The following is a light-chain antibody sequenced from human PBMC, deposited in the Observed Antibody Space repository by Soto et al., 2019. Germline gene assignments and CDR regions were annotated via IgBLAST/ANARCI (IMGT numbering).Light chain of an antibody. CDR2: GAS. Sequence: DTQMTQSPSTLSASVGDTVTITCRARQNINNWLAWYQQKPEKVPKLLIYGASTLEDGVPSRFSGSRSGTEFTLTINSLQTDAFATYYCQRYDGYFGQGTKLEIK. CDR3: QRYDGY. CDR1: QNINNW. J-gene: IGKJ2*01. V-gene: IGKV1-5*01.